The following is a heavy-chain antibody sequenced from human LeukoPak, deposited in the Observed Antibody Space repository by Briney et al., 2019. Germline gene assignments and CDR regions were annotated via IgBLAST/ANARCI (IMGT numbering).Heavy chain of an antibody. J-gene: IGHJ5*02. CDR1: GYTFTSYD. CDR3: ARGRRITIFGVVITGFRNNWFDP. D-gene: IGHD3-3*01. V-gene: IGHV1-8*03. CDR2: MNPNSGNT. Sequence: ASVKVSCKASGYTFTSYDINWVRQATGQGLEWMGWMNPNSGNTGYAQKFQGRVTITRNTSISTAYMELSSLRSEDTAVYYCARGRRITIFGVVITGFRNNWFDPWGQGTLVTVSS.